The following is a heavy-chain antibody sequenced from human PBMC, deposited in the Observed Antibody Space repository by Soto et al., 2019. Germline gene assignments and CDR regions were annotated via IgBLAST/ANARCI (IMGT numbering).Heavy chain of an antibody. CDR1: GGSISSYY. V-gene: IGHV4-59*01. D-gene: IGHD2-2*01. CDR2: IYYTGSS. CDR3: ARGIGQQLPPLD. J-gene: IGHJ4*02. Sequence: QVQLQESGPGLVKPSETLSLTCTVSGGSISSYYWSWIRQPPGKGLECIGYIYYTGSSNYNPSLKSRVTISVDTSKNQFSLKLSSVTAADTAVYYCARGIGQQLPPLDWGQGTLVTVST.